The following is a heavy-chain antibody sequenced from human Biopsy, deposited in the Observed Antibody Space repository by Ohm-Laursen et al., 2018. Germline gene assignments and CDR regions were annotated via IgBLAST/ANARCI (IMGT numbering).Heavy chain of an antibody. Sequence: SETPSLTCSVSGGSIISYYWTWIRQPPGKGLEWIEHVYNGGITNYNPSLKSRVTISKDTSKNQFSLQVNSVTAADTAVYYCARTPRDSFWSGSYKRGLWFDPWGQGTLVIVSS. J-gene: IGHJ5*02. V-gene: IGHV4-59*01. D-gene: IGHD3-3*01. CDR1: GGSIISYY. CDR2: VYNGGIT. CDR3: ARTPRDSFWSGSYKRGLWFDP.